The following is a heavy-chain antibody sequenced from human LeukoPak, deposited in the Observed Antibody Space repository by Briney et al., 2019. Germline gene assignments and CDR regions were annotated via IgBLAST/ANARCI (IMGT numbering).Heavy chain of an antibody. CDR3: ARGRSGLRFLEWLLRKDY. V-gene: IGHV3-47*02. J-gene: IGHJ4*02. CDR2: IGTGGDT. Sequence: GGSLRLSCAASGFAFSSYVLHWVRPAPGKGPEWVSAIGTGGDTYYADSVMGRFTISRDNAKKSLYLQMNSLIAEDMAVYYCARGRSGLRFLEWLLRKDYWGQGTLVTVSS. CDR1: GFAFSSYV. D-gene: IGHD3-3*01.